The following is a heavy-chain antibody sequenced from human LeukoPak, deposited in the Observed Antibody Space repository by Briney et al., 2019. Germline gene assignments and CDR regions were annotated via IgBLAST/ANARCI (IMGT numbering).Heavy chain of an antibody. J-gene: IGHJ4*02. CDR3: ARGVRLGDLSLGY. Sequence: SETLSLTCTVSGGSISSYYWSWIRQPPGKGLEWIGFIHYTGSTHYNPSLKSRVTISVDTSKNQFSLNLSAVTAADTAVYYCARGVRLGDLSLGYWGQGTLVTVSS. CDR2: IHYTGST. D-gene: IGHD3-16*02. CDR1: GGSISSYY. V-gene: IGHV4-59*08.